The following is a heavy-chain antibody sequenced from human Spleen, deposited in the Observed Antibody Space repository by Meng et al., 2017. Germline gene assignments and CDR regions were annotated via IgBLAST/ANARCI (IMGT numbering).Heavy chain of an antibody. CDR3: AKGYSYGYADYFDS. CDR2: IAWNGGSI. V-gene: IGHV3-9*01. D-gene: IGHD5-18*01. Sequence: GGSLRLSCAASGFTFNDYAMHWVRQAPGKGLEWVSGIAWNGGSIAYADSVRGRFTISRDNAKNSLFLQMNRLRAEDTALYDCAKGYSYGYADYFDSWGQGTLVTVSS. CDR1: GFTFNDYA. J-gene: IGHJ4*02.